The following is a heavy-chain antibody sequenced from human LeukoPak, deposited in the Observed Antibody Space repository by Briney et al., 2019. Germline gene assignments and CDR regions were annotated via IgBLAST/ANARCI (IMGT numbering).Heavy chain of an antibody. J-gene: IGHJ6*02. Sequence: ASVKVSCKASGYTFTNYGISWVRQAPGQGLEWMGWISAYNGNTNYAQKLQGRVTMTTDTSTSTAYMELRSLRSDDTAVYYCARDFEDIAARPRYYYYYGMDVWGQGTTVTVSS. V-gene: IGHV1-18*01. CDR1: GYTFTNYG. CDR3: ARDFEDIAARPRYYYYYGMDV. D-gene: IGHD6-6*01. CDR2: ISAYNGNT.